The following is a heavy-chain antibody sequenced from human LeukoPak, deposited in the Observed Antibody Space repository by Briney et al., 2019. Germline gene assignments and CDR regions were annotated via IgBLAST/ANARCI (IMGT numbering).Heavy chain of an antibody. CDR1: GGSFSNYY. J-gene: IGHJ3*02. Sequence: PSETLSLTCAVYGGSFSNYYWSWIRQPPGKGLEWIGEINHSGSTNYNPSLKSRVTISVDTSKNQFSLKLTSVTAADTAVYYCARGLSHSKDIWGQGTMVTVSS. V-gene: IGHV4-34*01. CDR2: INHSGST. CDR3: ARGLSHSKDI.